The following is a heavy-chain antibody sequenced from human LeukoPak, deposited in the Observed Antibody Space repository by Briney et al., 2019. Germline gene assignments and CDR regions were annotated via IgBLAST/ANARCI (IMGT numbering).Heavy chain of an antibody. CDR2: ISTDSIYI. D-gene: IGHD3-22*01. CDR3: VRTRDNYDGSALDY. J-gene: IGHJ4*02. Sequence: GGSLRLSCAASGFTFSSYSMTWVRQAPGKGLEWVSSISTDSIYIYYADSVKGRFTISRDNAKNSLYLQMNSLRAEDTAVYYCVRTRDNYDGSALDYWGQGTLVTVSS. CDR1: GFTFSSYS. V-gene: IGHV3-21*01.